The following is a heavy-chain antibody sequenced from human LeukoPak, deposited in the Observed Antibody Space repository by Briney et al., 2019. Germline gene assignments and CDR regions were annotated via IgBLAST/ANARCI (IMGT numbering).Heavy chain of an antibody. D-gene: IGHD6-6*01. CDR3: ARGSWSSSIDY. CDR2: IYYSGST. Sequence: LSETLSLTCTVSGGSISSYYWSWIRQPPGKGLEWIGYIYYSGSTNYNPSLKSRITISVDTSKNQFSLKLSSVTAADTAVYYCARGSWSSSIDYWGQGTLVTVSS. CDR1: GGSISSYY. J-gene: IGHJ4*02. V-gene: IGHV4-59*01.